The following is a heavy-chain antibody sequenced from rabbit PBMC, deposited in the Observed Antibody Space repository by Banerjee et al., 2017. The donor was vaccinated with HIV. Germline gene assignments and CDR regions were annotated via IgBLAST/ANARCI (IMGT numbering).Heavy chain of an antibody. CDR1: GFTISSYY. J-gene: IGHJ3*01. Sequence: QSLEESGGGLVEPEGSLTLTCKASGFTISSYYMSWVRQAPGKGLEWIGCTDASGSGVTDYANWVNGRFTISKTSSTTVTLQMTSLTAADTATYFCARGYGYTRSDLWGQGTLVTVS. V-gene: IGHV1S40*01. D-gene: IGHD6-1*01. CDR3: ARGYGYTRSDL. CDR2: TDASGSGVT.